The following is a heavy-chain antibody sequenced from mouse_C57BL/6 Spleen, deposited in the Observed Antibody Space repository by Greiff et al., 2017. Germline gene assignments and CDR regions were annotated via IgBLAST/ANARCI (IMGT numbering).Heavy chain of an antibody. CDR1: GYTFTSSW. Sequence: QVQLQQPGAELVRPGSSVKLSCKASGYTFTSSWMDWVKQRPGQGLEWIGNIYPSDSETHYNQKFKDKATLTVDKSSSTAYMQLSSLTSEDSAVYYCARYEGWADYWGQGTTLTVSS. V-gene: IGHV1-61*01. J-gene: IGHJ2*01. CDR2: IYPSDSET. CDR3: ARYEGWADY. D-gene: IGHD3-3*01.